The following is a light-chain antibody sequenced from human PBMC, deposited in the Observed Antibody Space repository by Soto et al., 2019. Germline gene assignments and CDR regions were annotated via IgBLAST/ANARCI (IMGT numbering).Light chain of an antibody. J-gene: IGLJ2*01. CDR3: SSYAGSNNPVI. V-gene: IGLV2-8*01. CDR1: SSDVGGYNY. CDR2: EVS. Sequence: QSALTQPPSASGSPGQSVTISCTGTSSDVGGYNYVSWYQQHPGKAPKFLIFEVSRRPSGVPDRFSGSKSGNTASLTVSGLQADDEAHYYCSSYAGSNNPVIFGGGTKLTVL.